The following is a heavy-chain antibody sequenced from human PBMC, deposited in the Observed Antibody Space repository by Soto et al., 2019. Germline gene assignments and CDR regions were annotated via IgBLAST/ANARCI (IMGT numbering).Heavy chain of an antibody. V-gene: IGHV1-69*13. J-gene: IGHJ4*02. Sequence: SVKVSCKASGGTFSSYAISWVRQAPGQGXEWMGGIIPIFGTANYAQKFQGRVTITADESTSTDYMELSSLRSEDTAVYYCARFGTNITIFGVAYYFDYWAQGSLVTVSS. CDR1: GGTFSSYA. D-gene: IGHD3-3*01. CDR3: ARFGTNITIFGVAYYFDY. CDR2: IIPIFGTA.